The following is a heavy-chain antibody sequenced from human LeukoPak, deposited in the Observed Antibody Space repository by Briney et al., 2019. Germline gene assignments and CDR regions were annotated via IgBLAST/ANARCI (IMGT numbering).Heavy chain of an antibody. CDR3: TRGKYSNGADSFDM. Sequence: GESLKISCKASGYSFSNYWIGWVRQMPGKGLEWLGNVYPGDFRTEYSPSFRGRVTISLDKSITTAYLQLNSLQAADIAMYYCTRGKYSNGADSFDMWGQGTVVTVSS. J-gene: IGHJ4*02. D-gene: IGHD5-18*01. CDR1: GYSFSNYW. V-gene: IGHV5-51*01. CDR2: VYPGDFRT.